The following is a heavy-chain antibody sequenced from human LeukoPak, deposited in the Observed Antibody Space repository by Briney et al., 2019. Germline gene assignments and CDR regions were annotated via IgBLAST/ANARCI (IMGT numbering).Heavy chain of an antibody. V-gene: IGHV1-69*05. J-gene: IGHJ4*02. CDR2: IIPIFGTA. D-gene: IGHD6-19*01. CDR1: GGTFSSYA. Sequence: ASVKVSCKASGGTFSSYAISWVRQAPGQGLEWMGRIIPIFGTANYAQKFQGRVTITTDESTSTAYMELSSLRSEDTAVYYCARVKQWLGGVDYWGQGTLVTVSS. CDR3: ARVKQWLGGVDY.